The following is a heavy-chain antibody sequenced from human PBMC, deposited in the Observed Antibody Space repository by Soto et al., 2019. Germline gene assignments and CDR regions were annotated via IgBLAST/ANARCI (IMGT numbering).Heavy chain of an antibody. D-gene: IGHD1-26*01. J-gene: IGHJ4*02. V-gene: IGHV3-30*03. CDR2: ISGDGINT. CDR3: ARGNLSFDFDS. CDR1: GFNFGIFG. Sequence: PAGSLRLACAASGFNFGIFGMHWVRQAPGKGLEWVAFISGDGINTQYADSVRGRFTLSRDYSRKTMYLQMDSLRDEDTALYYCARGNLSFDFDSWGLGTLVTVSS.